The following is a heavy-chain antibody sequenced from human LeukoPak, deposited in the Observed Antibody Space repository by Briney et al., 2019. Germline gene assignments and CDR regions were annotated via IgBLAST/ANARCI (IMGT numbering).Heavy chain of an antibody. D-gene: IGHD4-17*01. V-gene: IGHV4-39*07. J-gene: IGHJ3*02. CDR2: INHSGST. CDR3: ARGGVNILDYGDYSSAFDI. Sequence: SETLSLTCTVSGGSISSGGYYWSWIRQPPGKGLEWIGEINHSGSTNYNPSLKSRVTISVDTSKNQFSLKLSSVTAADTAVYYCARGGVNILDYGDYSSAFDIWGQGTMVTVSS. CDR1: GGSISSGGYY.